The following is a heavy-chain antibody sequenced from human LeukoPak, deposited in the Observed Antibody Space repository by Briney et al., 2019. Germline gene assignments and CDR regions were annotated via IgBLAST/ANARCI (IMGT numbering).Heavy chain of an antibody. CDR2: IYYSGST. J-gene: IGHJ6*03. D-gene: IGHD2-2*01. CDR3: AREWYCSSTSCYDYYYYYMDV. V-gene: IGHV4-30-4*08. Sequence: SQALSLTCTVSGGSISSGDYYWSWIRQPPGKGLEWIGYIYYSGSTYYNPSLKSRVTISVDTSKNQFSLKLSSVTAADTAVYYCAREWYCSSTSCYDYYYYYMDVWGKETTVTVSS. CDR1: GGSISSGDYY.